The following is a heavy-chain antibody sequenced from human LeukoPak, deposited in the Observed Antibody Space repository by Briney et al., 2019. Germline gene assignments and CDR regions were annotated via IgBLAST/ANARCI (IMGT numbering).Heavy chain of an antibody. D-gene: IGHD4-17*01. Sequence: ASVKVSCKASGYTFTSYGISWVRQAPGQGLEWMGWISAYNGNTNYAQKLQGRVTMTTDTSTSTAYMELRSLRSDDTAVYYCARCNWDGDLYYYYYGMDVWGQGTTVTVSS. CDR2: ISAYNGNT. V-gene: IGHV1-18*01. CDR3: ARCNWDGDLYYYYYGMDV. CDR1: GYTFTSYG. J-gene: IGHJ6*02.